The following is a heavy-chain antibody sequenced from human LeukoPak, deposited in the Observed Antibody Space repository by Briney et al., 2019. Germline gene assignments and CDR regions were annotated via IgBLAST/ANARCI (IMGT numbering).Heavy chain of an antibody. V-gene: IGHV5-51*01. J-gene: IGHJ4*02. CDR1: GYSFTSYW. D-gene: IGHD6-19*01. Sequence: GESLKISCKGSGYSFTSYWIGWVRQMPGKGLEWMGIIYPGDSDTRYSPSFRGQVTISADKSISTAYLQWSSLKASDTAMYYCARSFDSSGWPPDYWGQGTLVTVSS. CDR2: IYPGDSDT. CDR3: ARSFDSSGWPPDY.